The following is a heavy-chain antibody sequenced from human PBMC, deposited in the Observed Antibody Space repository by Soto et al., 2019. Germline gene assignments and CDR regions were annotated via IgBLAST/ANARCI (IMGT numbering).Heavy chain of an antibody. CDR1: GFTFSSYS. D-gene: IGHD5-18*01. Sequence: GGSLRLSCAASGFTFSSYSMNWVRQAPGKGLEWVSSISSSSYIYYADSVKGRFTISRDNAKNSLYLQMNSLRAEDTAVYYCARVGRYSYGYGLYYYGMDVWGQGTTVTVSS. CDR2: ISSSSYI. CDR3: ARVGRYSYGYGLYYYGMDV. V-gene: IGHV3-21*01. J-gene: IGHJ6*02.